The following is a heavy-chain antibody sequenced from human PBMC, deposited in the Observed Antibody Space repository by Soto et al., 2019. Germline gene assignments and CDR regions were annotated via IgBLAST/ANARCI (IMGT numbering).Heavy chain of an antibody. V-gene: IGHV3-30*18. CDR1: GFTFSSYV. D-gene: IGHD2-2*01. Sequence: GGSLRLSCAASGFTFSSYVMHWVRQAPGKGLEWVAVISYDGSNKYYADSVKGQFTISRDNSKHTLFLQMNSLRPGDTAVYYCAKDLEGYCSSTSCYTYFGLDVWGQGXTVTVYS. J-gene: IGHJ6*02. CDR3: AKDLEGYCSSTSCYTYFGLDV. CDR2: ISYDGSNK.